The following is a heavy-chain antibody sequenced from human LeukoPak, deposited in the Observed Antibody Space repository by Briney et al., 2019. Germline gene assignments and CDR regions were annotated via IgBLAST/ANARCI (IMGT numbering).Heavy chain of an antibody. V-gene: IGHV1-46*01. Sequence: ASVKVSCKGSGYTFTSYYMHWVRQAPGQGLEWMGIINPSGGSTSYAQKFQGRVTMTRDTSTSTVYMELSSLRSEDTAVYYCARDLSSGWYFDYWGQGTLVTVSS. CDR1: GYTFTSYY. CDR3: ARDLSSGWYFDY. J-gene: IGHJ4*02. D-gene: IGHD6-19*01. CDR2: INPSGGST.